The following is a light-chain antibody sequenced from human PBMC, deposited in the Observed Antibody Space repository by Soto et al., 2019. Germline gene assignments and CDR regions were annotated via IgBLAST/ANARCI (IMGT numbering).Light chain of an antibody. CDR3: QHHDNWPYT. CDR2: GAS. Sequence: EIVMTQSPVTLSLSPGERATLSCRASQNIGSNLAWYQQRPGQAHRLLIYGASTRATGIPASFSGSGSGTEFTLTISSLHSEDCAVYYCQHHDNWPYTFGQGTQLEIK. CDR1: QNIGSN. J-gene: IGKJ2*01. V-gene: IGKV3-15*01.